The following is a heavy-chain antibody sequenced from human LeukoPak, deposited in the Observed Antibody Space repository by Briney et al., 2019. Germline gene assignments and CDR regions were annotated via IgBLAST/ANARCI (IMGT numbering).Heavy chain of an antibody. J-gene: IGHJ4*02. CDR3: ARARIAARSFDY. CDR2: IYYSGST. D-gene: IGHD6-6*01. V-gene: IGHV4-39*01. Sequence: PSETLSLTCTVSGGSISSSSYYWGWVRQPPGKGLEWIGSIYYSGSTYYNSALNSRLTISVDTSKNQFSLNLASVTAADTAVYYCARARIAARSFDYWGQGTLVTVSS. CDR1: GGSISSSSYY.